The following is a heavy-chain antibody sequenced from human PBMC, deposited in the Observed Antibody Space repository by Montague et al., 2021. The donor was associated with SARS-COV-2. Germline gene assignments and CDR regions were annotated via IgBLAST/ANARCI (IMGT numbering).Heavy chain of an antibody. CDR3: ARASGKKTIFGVVISYFVY. J-gene: IGHJ4*02. Sequence: YYSGSTYYNPSLKRQVTISVDTSKNQFSLKLSSVTAADTAVYYCARASGKKTIFGVVISYFVYGGQGTRVTV. D-gene: IGHD3-3*01. V-gene: IGHV4-31*01. CDR2: YYSGST.